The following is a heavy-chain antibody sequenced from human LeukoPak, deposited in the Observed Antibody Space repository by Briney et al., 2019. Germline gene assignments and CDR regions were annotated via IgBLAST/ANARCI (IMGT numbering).Heavy chain of an antibody. V-gene: IGHV4-61*01. Sequence: PSETLSLTCTVSSGSVSSGSYYWSGIRQPPGKGLEWIGYIYFSGTSGSTNYNPSLESRVTISVDTSKNQFFLKLSTVTAADTAVYFCATDYHGTMWYYSDFWGQGTLVTVSS. CDR1: SGSVSSGSYY. J-gene: IGHJ4*02. D-gene: IGHD2-21*01. CDR2: IYFSGTSGST. CDR3: ATDYHGTMWYYSDF.